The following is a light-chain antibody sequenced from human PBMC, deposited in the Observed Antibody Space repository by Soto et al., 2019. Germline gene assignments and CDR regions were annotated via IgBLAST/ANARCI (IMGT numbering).Light chain of an antibody. CDR1: QSVLYSSNNKNY. Sequence: DIVMTQSPDSLAVSLGERATINCKSSQSVLYSSNNKNYLAWYQQKPRQPPKLLIYWASTRESGVPDRFSGSGSGTDFTLTISSLQAEDVAVYYCQQYYSTLWTFGQGTKVEI. CDR2: WAS. J-gene: IGKJ1*01. CDR3: QQYYSTLWT. V-gene: IGKV4-1*01.